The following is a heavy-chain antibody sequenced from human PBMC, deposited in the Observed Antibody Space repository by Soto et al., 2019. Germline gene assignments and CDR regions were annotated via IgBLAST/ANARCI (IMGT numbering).Heavy chain of an antibody. CDR3: ARDRVLTGYYTGYYGMDVWGQGTTVTDSQVRFPPSETLSLTCLNWFDH. CDR1: GGSISGGGYY. CDR2: IYHSGRT. D-gene: IGHD3-9*01. V-gene: IGHV4-31*03. Sequence: SLTCTVSGGSISGGGYYWSWIRQYPGKGLEWIGYIYHSGRTYYNPSLKSRITISXNTSKNQFSLNLSSVTAADTAVYYCARDRVLTGYYTGYYGMDVWGQGTTVTDSQVRFPPSETLSLTCLNWFDHWGQGTLVTVSS. J-gene: IGHJ5*02.